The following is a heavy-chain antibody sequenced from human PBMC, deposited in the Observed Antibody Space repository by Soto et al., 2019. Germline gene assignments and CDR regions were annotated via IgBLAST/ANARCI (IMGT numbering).Heavy chain of an antibody. D-gene: IGHD4-17*01. CDR3: AREQNYGDSPNYGMDV. CDR1: GGSISSGGYS. Sequence: SETLSLTCAVSGGSISSGGYSWSWIRQPPGKGLEWIGYIYHSGSTYYNPSLRSRVTISVDTSKNQFSLKLSSVTAADTAVYYCAREQNYGDSPNYGMDVWGQGTTVTVSS. J-gene: IGHJ6*02. CDR2: IYHSGST. V-gene: IGHV4-30-2*01.